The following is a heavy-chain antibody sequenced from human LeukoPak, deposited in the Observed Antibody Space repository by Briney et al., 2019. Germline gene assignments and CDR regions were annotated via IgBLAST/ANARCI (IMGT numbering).Heavy chain of an antibody. V-gene: IGHV4-59*01. CDR2: IYYSGST. CDR3: ARYGLAYTYDF. J-gene: IGHJ4*02. Sequence: SETLSLTCTVSGGSISSYYWSWIRQPPGKGLEWIGYIYYSGSTNYNPSLKSRVAMSVDTSKNQFSLKLSSVTAADTAVYYCARYGLAYTYDFWGQGTLVTVSS. D-gene: IGHD3-16*01. CDR1: GGSISSYY.